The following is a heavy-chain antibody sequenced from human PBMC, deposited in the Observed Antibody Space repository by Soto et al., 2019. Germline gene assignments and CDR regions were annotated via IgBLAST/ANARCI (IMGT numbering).Heavy chain of an antibody. Sequence: GGSLRLSCAASGFTFSSYAMSWVRQAPGKGLEWVSAISGSGGSTYYADSVKGRFTISRDNSKNTLYLQMNSLRAEDTAVYYCAKSGGPVRVGDSYGLMGAWGQGTLVTVSS. D-gene: IGHD5-18*01. CDR3: AKSGGPVRVGDSYGLMGA. CDR1: GFTFSSYA. CDR2: ISGSGGST. V-gene: IGHV3-23*01. J-gene: IGHJ5*02.